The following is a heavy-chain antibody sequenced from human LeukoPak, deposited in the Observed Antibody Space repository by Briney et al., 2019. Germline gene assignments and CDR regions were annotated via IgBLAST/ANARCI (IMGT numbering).Heavy chain of an antibody. D-gene: IGHD6-19*01. Sequence: GESLKISCEAAGYSFISYWIGWVRQMPGKGLEWMGIINAGDSDTRYSPSFQGQITISADKSISTIYLRWSSLKASDAAMYYCARAGGQWVPVYWGQGTLVTVSS. J-gene: IGHJ4*02. CDR1: GYSFISYW. V-gene: IGHV5-51*01. CDR2: INAGDSDT. CDR3: ARAGGQWVPVY.